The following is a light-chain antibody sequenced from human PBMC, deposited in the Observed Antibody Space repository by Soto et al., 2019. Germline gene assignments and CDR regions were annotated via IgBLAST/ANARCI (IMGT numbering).Light chain of an antibody. V-gene: IGKV3-11*01. CDR1: QNINNY. CDR3: QQRVTWPGT. J-gene: IGKJ4*01. CDR2: DAS. Sequence: EIELTQSPATLSLPPGERATLSCRASQNINNYLAWYQQKPGQTPRLLIYDASTRATDIPARFSGSGSGTDFTLTISGLEPEDFAVYYCQQRVTWPGTFGGGTKVEIK.